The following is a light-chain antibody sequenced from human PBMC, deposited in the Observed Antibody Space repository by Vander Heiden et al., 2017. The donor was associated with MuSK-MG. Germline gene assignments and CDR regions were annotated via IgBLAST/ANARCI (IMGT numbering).Light chain of an antibody. V-gene: IGLV3-19*01. Sequence: SSELTPDPAVSVALGQTVPITCRGDSLRSYCAAWYHQKPGQAPVLVIYGNNKRRKGTPDSCAGSSSGGTATVTITGARAEEEVDYYCSSRESRGDNLGVFGGGTKLTVL. CDR2: GNN. CDR3: SSRESRGDNLGV. J-gene: IGLJ2*01. CDR1: SLRSYC.